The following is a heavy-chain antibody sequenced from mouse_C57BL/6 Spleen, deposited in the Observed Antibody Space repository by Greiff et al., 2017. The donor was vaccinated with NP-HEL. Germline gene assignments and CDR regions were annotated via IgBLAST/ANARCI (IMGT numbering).Heavy chain of an antibody. V-gene: IGHV1-20*01. CDR1: GYSFTGYF. Sequence: VQLQQSGPELVKPGDSVKISCKASGYSFTGYFMNWVMQSHGKSLEWIGRINPYNGDTFYNQKFKGKATLTVDKSSSTAHMELRSLTSEASAVYYCASPVYYDYEAWFAYWGQGTLVTVSA. D-gene: IGHD2-4*01. CDR2: INPYNGDT. CDR3: ASPVYYDYEAWFAY. J-gene: IGHJ3*01.